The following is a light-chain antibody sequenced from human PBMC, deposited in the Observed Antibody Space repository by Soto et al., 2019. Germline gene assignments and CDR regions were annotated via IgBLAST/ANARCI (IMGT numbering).Light chain of an antibody. CDR1: SSDVGGYNY. Sequence: QSALNKAAYVSGVAGQSITILCTGTSSDVGGYNYVSWYQQHPGKAPKLMIYDVSNRPSGVSNRFSGSKSGNTASLTISGLQAEDEADYYCSSYTSSSTLDVFGTGTKVTVL. V-gene: IGLV2-14*01. CDR3: SSYTSSSTLDV. CDR2: DVS. J-gene: IGLJ1*01.